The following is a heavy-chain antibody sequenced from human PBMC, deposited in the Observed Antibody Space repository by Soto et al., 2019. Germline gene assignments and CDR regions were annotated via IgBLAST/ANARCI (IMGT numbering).Heavy chain of an antibody. D-gene: IGHD3-9*01. J-gene: IGHJ5*01. CDR3: ARSRFEILTGPFDS. CDR2: IYWHDDK. CDR1: GFSLSNTGMT. V-gene: IGHV2-5*01. Sequence: KESVPALVKPTQTLTLTCTFSGFSLSNTGMTVGWNRQPPGKALEWLALIYWHDDKRYNPSLKNRLTIAKDTSKNQVVLTLTNVGPVDTATYYCARSRFEILTGPFDSWGQGTLVTVSS.